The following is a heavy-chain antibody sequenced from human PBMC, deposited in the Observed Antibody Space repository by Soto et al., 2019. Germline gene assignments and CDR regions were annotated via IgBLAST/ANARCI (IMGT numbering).Heavy chain of an antibody. D-gene: IGHD3-22*01. CDR3: AKLSDSSGRDF. CDR1: GFTFSSXX. V-gene: IGHV3-23*01. J-gene: IGHJ4*02. Sequence: PGGSLRLSCAASGFTFSSXXMGWVRQAPGKGLEWVSAISGNGGVTFYADSVKGRFTISRDNSKNTLYLQMNSLRAEDTALYYCAKLSDSSGRDFWGQGTXVTVSS. CDR2: ISGNGGVT.